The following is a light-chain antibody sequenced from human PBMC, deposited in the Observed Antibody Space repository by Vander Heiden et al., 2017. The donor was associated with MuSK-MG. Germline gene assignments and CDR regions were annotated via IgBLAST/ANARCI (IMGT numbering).Light chain of an antibody. V-gene: IGLV2-11*01. CDR2: DVS. CDR1: SSDVGGYNS. CDR3: CSYAGTYRV. J-gene: IGLJ1*01. Sequence: QSAMTQPRSVSGSPGQSVTISCTGTSSDVGGYNSVSWDQQHPGKAPKLMIYDVSKRPAGGPDRFSGSESGNTASLTISGLQAEDEADYYCCSYAGTYRVFGTGTKLTVL.